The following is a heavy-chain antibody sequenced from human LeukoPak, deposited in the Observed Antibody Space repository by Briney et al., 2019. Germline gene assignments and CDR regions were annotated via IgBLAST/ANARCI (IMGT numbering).Heavy chain of an antibody. CDR2: LNPNSGNT. CDR1: GYTFTSYD. CDR3: ARGSIAARRLGNY. D-gene: IGHD6-6*01. J-gene: IGHJ4*02. Sequence: ASVKVSCKASGYTFTSYDVHWVRQATGQGLEWMGWLNPNSGNTGYSQKFQGRVTMTRNTSITTAYMELSSLRSEDTAVYYCARGSIAARRLGNYWGQGTLVTVSS. V-gene: IGHV1-8*01.